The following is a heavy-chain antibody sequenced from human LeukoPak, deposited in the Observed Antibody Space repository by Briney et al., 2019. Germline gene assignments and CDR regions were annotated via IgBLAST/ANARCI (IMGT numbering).Heavy chain of an antibody. CDR2: IFSSGYT. Sequence: GGSLRLSCAASGFTVSSDYMFWVRQAPGKGLEWVSIIFSSGYTYYADSVKDRFTISRVNSKNTLYLQMNSLRAEDTAVYYCAKGLDSSNYYIFDYWGQGTLVTVSS. CDR1: GFTVSSDY. J-gene: IGHJ4*02. V-gene: IGHV3-53*01. D-gene: IGHD3-22*01. CDR3: AKGLDSSNYYIFDY.